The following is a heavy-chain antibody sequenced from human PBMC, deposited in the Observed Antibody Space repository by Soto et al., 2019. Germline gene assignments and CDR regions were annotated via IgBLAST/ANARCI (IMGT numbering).Heavy chain of an antibody. CDR3: ARQPTTTIFRARPYMDV. Sequence: PGESLKISCKGSGYSFTSYWIGWVRQMPGKGLEWMGIIYPGDSDTRYSPSFQGQVTISADKPISTAYLQWSSLKASDTAMYYCARQPTTTIFRARPYMDVWGQGTTVTVSS. CDR1: GYSFTSYW. CDR2: IYPGDSDT. J-gene: IGHJ6*02. D-gene: IGHD3-3*01. V-gene: IGHV5-51*01.